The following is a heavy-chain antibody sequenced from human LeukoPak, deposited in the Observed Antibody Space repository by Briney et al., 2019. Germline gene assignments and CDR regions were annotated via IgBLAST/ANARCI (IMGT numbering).Heavy chain of an antibody. D-gene: IGHD2-21*02. V-gene: IGHV4-4*07. CDR2: IYYSGST. CDR1: GGSISNYH. CDR3: ARANVVVTADAFDI. Sequence: SETLSLTCTVSGGSISNYHWSWIRQPAGKGLEWIGRIYYSGSTNYNPSLKSRVTMSVDTSKNQFSLRLSSVTAADTAMYYCARANVVVTADAFDIWGQGTMVTVSS. J-gene: IGHJ3*02.